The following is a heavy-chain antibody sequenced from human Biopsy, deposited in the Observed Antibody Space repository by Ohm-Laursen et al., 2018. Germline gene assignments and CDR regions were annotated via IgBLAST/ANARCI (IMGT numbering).Heavy chain of an antibody. V-gene: IGHV4-59*08. CDR3: AAYYYDSSGYFYAFHY. J-gene: IGHJ4*02. Sequence: QTLSLTCAVSGVSISSYFWSWIRQPLGKGLEWIGYVSYSGNTKYNPSLKSRVIISADTSKTQFSRKLSSVTAADTAMYYCAAYYYDSSGYFYAFHYWGQGTLVTVSS. CDR2: VSYSGNT. CDR1: GVSISSYF. D-gene: IGHD3-22*01.